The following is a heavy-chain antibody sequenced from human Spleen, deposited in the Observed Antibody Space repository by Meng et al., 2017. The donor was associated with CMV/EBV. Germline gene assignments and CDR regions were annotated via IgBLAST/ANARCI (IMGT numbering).Heavy chain of an antibody. J-gene: IGHJ4*02. CDR2: VYDGGST. CDR1: GGFVSSYSYQ. Sequence: GSLRLSCTVSGGFVSSYSYQWSWIRQPPGKALEWIGYVYDGGSTYYNPSLKGRVTLSVDTSKNQFFLRLSSVTAADTAVYYCARVPLTQYSSGCFDYWGQGTLVTVSS. CDR3: ARVPLTQYSSGCFDY. D-gene: IGHD6-19*01. V-gene: IGHV4-61*01.